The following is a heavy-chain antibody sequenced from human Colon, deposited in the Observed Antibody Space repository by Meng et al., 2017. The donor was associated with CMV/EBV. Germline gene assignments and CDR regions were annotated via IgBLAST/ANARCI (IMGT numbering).Heavy chain of an antibody. CDR3: ARDPSGSRVPFDY. D-gene: IGHD1-26*01. V-gene: IGHV1-2*02. J-gene: IGHJ4*02. Sequence: QVQLGQFGAEVKKPGASVKVSCKTSGYTFSDYHIHWVRQAPGQGLEWMGWINSNSGAADYAQKFQGRFTMTRDTSITTVYMELSSLRSDDTAVYYCARDPSGSRVPFDYWGQGSLVTVSS. CDR1: GYTFSDYH. CDR2: INSNSGAA.